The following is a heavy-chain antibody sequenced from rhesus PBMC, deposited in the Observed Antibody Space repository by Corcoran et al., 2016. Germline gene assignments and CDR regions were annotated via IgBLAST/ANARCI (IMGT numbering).Heavy chain of an antibody. CDR2: IYWDDDK. D-gene: IGHD3-9*01. V-gene: IGHV2-174*01. CDR1: GFSISTSGMG. CDR3: ARRATEDDYGYYSTGNYYFDY. J-gene: IGHJ4*01. Sequence: QVTLKESGPALVKPTQTLTLTCTFSGFSISTSGMGVGWIRQPPGKALDWPALIYWDDDKYNSTSLKCRLTLAKDTSEKQVGLTMNNMDPVDTATYYCARRATEDDYGYYSTGNYYFDYWGQGVLVTGSS.